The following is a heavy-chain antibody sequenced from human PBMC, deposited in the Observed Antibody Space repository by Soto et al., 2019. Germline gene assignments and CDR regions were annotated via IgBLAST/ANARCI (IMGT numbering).Heavy chain of an antibody. D-gene: IGHD3-9*01. Sequence: VKVSCKASGYTFTSYAMHWVRQAPGQRLEWMGWINAGNGNTKYSQKFQGRVTITRDTSASTAYMELSSLRSEDTAVYYCAREMGDVLRYFDWYYYYGMDVWGQGTTVTVSS. J-gene: IGHJ6*02. CDR2: INAGNGNT. CDR1: GYTFTSYA. V-gene: IGHV1-3*01. CDR3: AREMGDVLRYFDWYYYYGMDV.